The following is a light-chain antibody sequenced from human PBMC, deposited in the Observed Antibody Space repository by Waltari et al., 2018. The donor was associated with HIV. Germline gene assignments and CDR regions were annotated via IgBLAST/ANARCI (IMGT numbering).Light chain of an antibody. CDR1: QSLLHRNGYNY. CDR3: MQALQRIT. CDR2: LGS. Sequence: MGMTQSPLSLPVTPGEPASISCRSSQSLLHRNGYNYLDWYLQKPGQSPQLLIYLGSNRASGVPDRFSGSGSGTDFTLKISRVEAEDVGVYYCMQALQRITFGQGTRLEIK. J-gene: IGKJ5*01. V-gene: IGKV2-28*01.